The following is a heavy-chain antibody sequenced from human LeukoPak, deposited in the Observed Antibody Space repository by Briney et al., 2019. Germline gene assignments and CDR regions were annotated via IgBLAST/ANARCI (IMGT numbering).Heavy chain of an antibody. D-gene: IGHD3-10*01. Sequence: SGPALVKPTQTLILTCTFSGFSLSTSGMCVSWIRQPPGKALERLARIDWDDDKYYSTSLKTRLTISKDTSKNQVVLTMTNMDPVDTATYYCARIWWFGGYYFDSWGQGTLVTVSS. V-gene: IGHV2-70*11. CDR2: IDWDDDK. J-gene: IGHJ4*02. CDR3: ARIWWFGGYYFDS. CDR1: GFSLSTSGMC.